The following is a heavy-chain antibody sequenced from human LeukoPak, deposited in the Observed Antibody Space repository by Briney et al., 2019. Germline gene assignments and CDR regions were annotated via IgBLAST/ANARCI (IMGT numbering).Heavy chain of an antibody. Sequence: ASVTVSCKASGYTFTSYGISWVRQAPGQGLEWMGWISAYNGNTNYAQKLQGRVTMTTDTSTSTAYMELRSLRSDDTAVYYCARDLDGDYSTNWFDPWGQGTLVTVSS. V-gene: IGHV1-18*01. CDR2: ISAYNGNT. D-gene: IGHD4-11*01. CDR3: ARDLDGDYSTNWFDP. J-gene: IGHJ5*02. CDR1: GYTFTSYG.